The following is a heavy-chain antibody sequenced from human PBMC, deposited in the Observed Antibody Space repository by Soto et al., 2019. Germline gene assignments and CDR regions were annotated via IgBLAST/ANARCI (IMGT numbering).Heavy chain of an antibody. Sequence: QVQLQESGPGLVKPSQTLSLTCTVSGGSINRGGYYWIWIRQNPGKGLEWIRYIYYSVRTYYNPSLTRRVTIPVDTSKNQFSLKLSSVTAPDTAVYYCARSVFPWGQGTLVTVSS. CDR2: IYYSVRT. CDR1: GGSINRGGYY. V-gene: IGHV4-31*03. J-gene: IGHJ5*02. CDR3: ARSVFP.